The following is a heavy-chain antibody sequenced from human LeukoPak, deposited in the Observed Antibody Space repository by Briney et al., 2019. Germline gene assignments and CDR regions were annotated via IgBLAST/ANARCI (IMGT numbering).Heavy chain of an antibody. Sequence: GGSLRLSCAASGFTFSSYWMSWVRQAPGKGLEWVSAISGSGGSTYYADSVKGRFTISRDNSKNTLYLQMNSLRAEDTAVYYCAKDGSLRYFDWLLDYWGQGTLVTVSS. CDR3: AKDGSLRYFDWLLDY. CDR1: GFTFSSYW. J-gene: IGHJ4*02. D-gene: IGHD3-9*01. V-gene: IGHV3-23*01. CDR2: ISGSGGST.